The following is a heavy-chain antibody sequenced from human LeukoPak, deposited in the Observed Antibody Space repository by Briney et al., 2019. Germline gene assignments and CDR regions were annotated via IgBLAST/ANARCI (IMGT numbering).Heavy chain of an antibody. CDR3: ARVGHSSGYLDY. Sequence: ASVKVSCKASGYTFTGYYMHWVRQAPGQGLEWMGWVNPNSGGTNYAQKFQGRVTMTRDTSTSTVYMELSSLRSEDTAVYYCARVGHSSGYLDYWGQGTLVTVSS. D-gene: IGHD3-22*01. V-gene: IGHV1-2*02. CDR1: GYTFTGYY. J-gene: IGHJ4*02. CDR2: VNPNSGGT.